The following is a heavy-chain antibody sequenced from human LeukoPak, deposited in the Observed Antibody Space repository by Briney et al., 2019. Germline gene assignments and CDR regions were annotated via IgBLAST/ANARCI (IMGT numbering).Heavy chain of an antibody. Sequence: GASVKVSCKASGYTFTSYGICWVRQAPGQGLEWMGWISAYNGNTNYAQKLQGRVTMTTDTSTSTAYMELRSLRSDDTAVYYCARVPPGKIQLWVLDYWGQGTLVTVSS. D-gene: IGHD5-18*01. V-gene: IGHV1-18*01. CDR3: ARVPPGKIQLWVLDY. J-gene: IGHJ4*02. CDR1: GYTFTSYG. CDR2: ISAYNGNT.